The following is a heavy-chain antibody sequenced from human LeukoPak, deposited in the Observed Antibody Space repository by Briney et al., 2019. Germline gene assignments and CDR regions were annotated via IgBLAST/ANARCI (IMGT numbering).Heavy chain of an antibody. Sequence: SETLSLTCTVSGGSISSGSYDWYWIRQPAGKGLEWIGHIYTSGSSNYSPSLKSRVTVSLDTAKNQYSLQLSSVSAADTAIYYCARGHTGQNWFDPWGQGTLVTVSS. J-gene: IGHJ5*02. CDR2: IYTSGSS. CDR1: GGSISSGSYD. V-gene: IGHV4-61*09. CDR3: ARGHTGQNWFDP. D-gene: IGHD2-8*02.